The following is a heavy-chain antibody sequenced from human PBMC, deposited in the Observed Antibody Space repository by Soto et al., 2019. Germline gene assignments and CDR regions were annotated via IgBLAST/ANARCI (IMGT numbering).Heavy chain of an antibody. CDR3: ARGDATKIVVTTYYAMDV. D-gene: IGHD3-22*01. Sequence: QVQLVQSGAEVKKPGSSVKVSCKASGGSLSNYGISWVRQAPGQGLEWMGAIIPVFGTPNYAQKFQDRVTITADESTTTVYIEVRSLTSEGTAVYYCARGDATKIVVTTYYAMDVWGQGTTVTVSS. CDR2: IIPVFGTP. CDR1: GGSLSNYG. V-gene: IGHV1-69*12. J-gene: IGHJ6*02.